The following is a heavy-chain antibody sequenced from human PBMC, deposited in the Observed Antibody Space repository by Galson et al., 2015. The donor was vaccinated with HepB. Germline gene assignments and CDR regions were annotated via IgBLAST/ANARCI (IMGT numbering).Heavy chain of an antibody. CDR3: AKNIVALYDAFDI. V-gene: IGHV3-23*01. Sequence: SLRLSCAASGFTFSSYAMSWVRQAPGKGLEWVSAISGSGGSTYYADSVKGRFTISRDNSKNTLYLQMNSLRAEDTAVYYCAKNIVALYDAFDIWGQGTMVTVSS. J-gene: IGHJ3*02. CDR1: GFTFSSYA. CDR2: ISGSGGST. D-gene: IGHD2-21*01.